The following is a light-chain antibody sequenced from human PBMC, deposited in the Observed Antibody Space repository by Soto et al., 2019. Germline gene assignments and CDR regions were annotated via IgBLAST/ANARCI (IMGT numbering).Light chain of an antibody. J-gene: IGKJ1*01. CDR2: DAS. CDR1: QGVSRY. Sequence: LAPRGRTTLSCRASQGVSRYLAWYQQKPGQAPRLLIYDASFRATGIPARFRGSGSGTDFTLTIDSLEPEDFAVYFCQQRTSWLGTFGQGTKVEI. V-gene: IGKV3-11*01. CDR3: QQRTSWLGT.